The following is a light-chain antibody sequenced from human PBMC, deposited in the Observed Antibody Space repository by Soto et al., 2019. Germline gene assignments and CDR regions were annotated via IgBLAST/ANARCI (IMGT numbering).Light chain of an antibody. CDR3: QQYSEWPLS. V-gene: IGKV3-15*01. CDR2: GAS. Sequence: EIVMAQSPATLSVSPGERATLSCRASQSVSSNLAWYQQQPGQAPRLLIYGASTRASGVPARFSGSGSGTEFTLTISRMQSEDFAVYYCQQYSEWPLSFGGGTTVEIK. CDR1: QSVSSN. J-gene: IGKJ4*01.